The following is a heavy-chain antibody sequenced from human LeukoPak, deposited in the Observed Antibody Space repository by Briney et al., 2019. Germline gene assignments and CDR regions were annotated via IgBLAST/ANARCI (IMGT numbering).Heavy chain of an antibody. CDR3: ARDRQTYYDFWSGYYTPYYYGMDV. J-gene: IGHJ6*02. CDR1: GYTFTSYA. D-gene: IGHD3-3*01. CDR2: INAGNGNT. Sequence: ASVKVSCKASGYTFTSYAMHWVRQAPGQRLEWMGWINAGNGNTKYSQKFQGRVTITRDTSASTAYMELSGLRSEDTAVYYCARDRQTYYDFWSGYYTPYYYGMDVWGQGTTVTVSS. V-gene: IGHV1-3*01.